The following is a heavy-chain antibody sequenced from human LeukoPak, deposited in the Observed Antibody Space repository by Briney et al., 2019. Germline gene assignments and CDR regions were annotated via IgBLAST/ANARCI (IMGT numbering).Heavy chain of an antibody. CDR1: GFTFSSYA. V-gene: IGHV3-7*01. Sequence: GGSLRLSCAASGFTFSSYAMSWVRRAPGKGLEWVANTNQDGSREKYADSVRGRFTVSRDNAKNSVYLQMNSLGVEDTAIYYCARDSGWTFDPWGQGTLVTVSS. D-gene: IGHD6-19*01. J-gene: IGHJ5*02. CDR3: ARDSGWTFDP. CDR2: TNQDGSRE.